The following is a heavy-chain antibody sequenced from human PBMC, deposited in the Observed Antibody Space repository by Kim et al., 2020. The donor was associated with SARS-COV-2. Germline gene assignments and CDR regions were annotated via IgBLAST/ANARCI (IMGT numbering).Heavy chain of an antibody. V-gene: IGHV4-31*03. CDR2: IYYSGST. D-gene: IGHD3-22*01. Sequence: SETLSLTCTVSGGSISSGGYYWSWIRQHPGKGLEWFGYIYYSGSTYYNLSLKSRVTISVDTSKNQFSLKLSSVTAADTAVYYCARDIGITMIVVVTGWFDTWGQGTLVTVSS. CDR3: ARDIGITMIVVVTGWFDT. J-gene: IGHJ5*02. CDR1: GGSISSGGYY.